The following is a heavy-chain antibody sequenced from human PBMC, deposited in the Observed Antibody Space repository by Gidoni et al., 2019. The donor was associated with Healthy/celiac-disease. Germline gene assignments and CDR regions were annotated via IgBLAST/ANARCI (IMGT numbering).Heavy chain of an antibody. CDR3: ARGLRMVAVAGGNYFDY. Sequence: QVQLQESGPGLVKPSETLSLTCTVSGGSISSYYWSWIRQPPGKGLEWIGYIYYSGSTNYNPSLKSRVTISVDTSKNQFSLKLSSVTAADTAVYYCARGLRMVAVAGGNYFDYWGQGTLVTVSS. CDR1: GGSISSYY. D-gene: IGHD6-19*01. J-gene: IGHJ4*02. CDR2: IYYSGST. V-gene: IGHV4-59*01.